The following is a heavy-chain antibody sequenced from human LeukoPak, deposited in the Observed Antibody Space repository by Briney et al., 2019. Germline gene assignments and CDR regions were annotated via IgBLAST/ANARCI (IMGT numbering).Heavy chain of an antibody. CDR3: ARTSKGGNSYGYADY. J-gene: IGHJ4*02. D-gene: IGHD5-18*01. CDR2: IYYSGST. Sequence: SETLSLTCTVSGGSISSGGCSWSWIRQHPGKGLEWIGYIYYSGSTYYNPSLKSRVTISVDTSKNQFSLNLSSVTAADTAVYYRARTSKGGNSYGYADYWGQGTLVTVSS. V-gene: IGHV4-31*03. CDR1: GGSISSGGCS.